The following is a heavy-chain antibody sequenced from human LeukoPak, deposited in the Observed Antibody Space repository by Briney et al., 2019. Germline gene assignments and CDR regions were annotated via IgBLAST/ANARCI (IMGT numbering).Heavy chain of an antibody. CDR1: GFTFRSYW. J-gene: IGHJ4*02. CDR2: ISTDGSST. V-gene: IGHV3-74*01. Sequence: PGGPLRLSCAASGFTFRSYWMHWVRQAPGKGLVWVSRISTDGSSTKYADFVEGRFTISRDNAKNTLYLQMNSLRAEDTAAYYCVRGNFNGGIDHWGRGTLVTVSP. CDR3: VRGNFNGGIDH.